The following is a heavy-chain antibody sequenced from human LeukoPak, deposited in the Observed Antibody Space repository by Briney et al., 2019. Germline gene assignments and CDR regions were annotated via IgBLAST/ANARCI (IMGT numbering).Heavy chain of an antibody. CDR1: AFIFSGHW. CDR2: ISSSSSTI. J-gene: IGHJ4*02. Sequence: GGSLRLSCEGSAFIFSGHWMNWVRQAPGKGLEWVSYISSSSSTIYYADSVKGRFTISRDNAKNSLYLQMNSLRDEDTAVYYCARFAKHYGDYAGFDYWGQGTLVTVSS. D-gene: IGHD4-17*01. CDR3: ARFAKHYGDYAGFDY. V-gene: IGHV3-48*02.